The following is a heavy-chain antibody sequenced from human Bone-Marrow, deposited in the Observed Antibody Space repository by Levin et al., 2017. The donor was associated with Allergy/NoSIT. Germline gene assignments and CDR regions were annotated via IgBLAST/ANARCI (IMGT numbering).Heavy chain of an antibody. D-gene: IGHD2-15*01. CDR1: GFSFSDHY. V-gene: IGHV3-72*01. Sequence: GGSLRLSCVVSGFSFSDHYMDWVRQAPGKGLEWVARSKHKAEGYSPVYAASVTGRFTISRDESQSSIYLQMNGVKAEDTVGSFCVKTFSDGSPVNQPCDFWGRGTLVTVSS. CDR3: VKTFSDGSPVNQPCDF. CDR2: SKHKAEGYSP. J-gene: IGHJ2*01.